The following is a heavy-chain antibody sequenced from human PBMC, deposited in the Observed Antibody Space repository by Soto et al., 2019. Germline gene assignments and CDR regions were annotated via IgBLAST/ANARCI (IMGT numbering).Heavy chain of an antibody. J-gene: IGHJ3*02. CDR2: ISYSVDKT. CDR3: VRRAITATTEWGAFDI. D-gene: IGHD1-7*01. CDR1: DFTFSNYV. V-gene: IGHV3-23*01. Sequence: LRLSCAASDFTFSNYVMNWVRQAPGKGLEWVATISYSVDKTHYADSVRGRFTISRDNSKNTLSLQMNSLRAEDAAVYYCVRRAITATTEWGAFDIWGQGTMVTVSS.